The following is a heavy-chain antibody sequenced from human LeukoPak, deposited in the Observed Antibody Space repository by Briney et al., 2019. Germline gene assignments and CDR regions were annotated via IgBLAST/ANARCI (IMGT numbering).Heavy chain of an antibody. V-gene: IGHV3-48*01. CDR3: ARVSGSSWYGHYFDY. Sequence: GSLRLSCSASGFTFNSYSLNWVRQAPGKGLEWVSFISSSSSTIYYADSVKGRFTISRDNAKNSLYLQMNSLRAEDTAVYYCARVSGSSWYGHYFDYWGQGTLVTVSS. CDR1: GFTFNSYS. D-gene: IGHD6-13*01. J-gene: IGHJ4*02. CDR2: ISSSSSTI.